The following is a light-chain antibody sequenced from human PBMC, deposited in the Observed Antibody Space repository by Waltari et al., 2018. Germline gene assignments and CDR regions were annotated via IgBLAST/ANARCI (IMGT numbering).Light chain of an antibody. CDR2: EVN. Sequence: QSALTQPPSASGSPGQSVTISCTGTSSDVGGYNFVSWYQQHPGKAPKLTIFEVNKRPSGVRDRFSGAESGKAASLTVAGLQGEDEADYYCSSYAGSNNFYGFGTGTKVTVI. CDR1: SSDVGGYNF. CDR3: SSYAGSNNFYG. V-gene: IGLV2-8*01. J-gene: IGLJ1*01.